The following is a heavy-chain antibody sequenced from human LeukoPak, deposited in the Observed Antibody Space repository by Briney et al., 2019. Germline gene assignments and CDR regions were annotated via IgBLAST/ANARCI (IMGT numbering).Heavy chain of an antibody. D-gene: IGHD3-16*02. CDR2: IYYSGST. J-gene: IGHJ4*02. Sequence: PSETLSLTCTVSGGSISSSSYYWGWIRQPPGKGLEWIGSIYYSGSTYYNPSLKSRVTISVDTSKNQFSLKLSSVTAADTAVYYCAREGLSLPQYYFDYWGQGTLVTVSS. CDR1: GGSISSSSYY. CDR3: AREGLSLPQYYFDY. V-gene: IGHV4-39*02.